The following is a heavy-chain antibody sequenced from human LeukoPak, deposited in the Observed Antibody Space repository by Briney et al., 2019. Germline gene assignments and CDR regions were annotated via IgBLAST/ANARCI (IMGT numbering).Heavy chain of an antibody. J-gene: IGHJ3*02. CDR1: KFIFNTYG. D-gene: IGHD4-17*01. CDR3: AKDPNGDYIGTFDI. Sequence: GGSLRLSCATSKFIFNTYGMSWVRQAPGKGLEWVSSISGGGGSTQYAASVQGRLTISRDNSKNTLYLQMNSLRPEDTAVYYCAKDPNGDYIGTFDIWGQGTMVTVSS. V-gene: IGHV3-23*01. CDR2: ISGGGGST.